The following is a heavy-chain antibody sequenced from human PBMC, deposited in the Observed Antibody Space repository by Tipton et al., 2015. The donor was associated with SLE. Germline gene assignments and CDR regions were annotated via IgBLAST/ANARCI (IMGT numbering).Heavy chain of an antibody. J-gene: IGHJ3*02. V-gene: IGHV4-59*11. D-gene: IGHD2-15*01. CDR1: SGSLSGHY. CDR3: ARGRGGSVAFDI. Sequence: GLVKPSETLFLICTVSSGSLSGHYGGWIRQPPGKGLEWIGDIHYSGSTNYKPSLKRRVTISVDTPRNRFSLRLSSVTAADTAVYYCARGRGGSVAFDIWGQGTMVTVSS. CDR2: IHYSGST.